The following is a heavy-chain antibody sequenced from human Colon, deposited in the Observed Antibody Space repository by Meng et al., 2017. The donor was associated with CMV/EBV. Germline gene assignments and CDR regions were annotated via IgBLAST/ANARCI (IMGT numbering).Heavy chain of an antibody. CDR1: GGSFSGYY. Sequence: SETLSLTCAVYGGSFSGYYWSWIRQPPGKGLEWIREINHSGSTKYNPSLKNRVTISADTSKNQFSLKLNSVTAADTAVYFCARGRSIGNGYGSYHYYYGLDVWGQGTTVTVSS. CDR3: ARGRSIGNGYGSYHYYYGLDV. CDR2: INHSGST. J-gene: IGHJ6*02. V-gene: IGHV4-34*01. D-gene: IGHD5-18*01.